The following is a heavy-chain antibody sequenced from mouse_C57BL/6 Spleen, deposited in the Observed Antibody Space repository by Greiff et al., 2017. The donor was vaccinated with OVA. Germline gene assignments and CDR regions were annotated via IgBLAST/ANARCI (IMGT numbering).Heavy chain of an antibody. D-gene: IGHD3-1*01. CDR3: ARWALGDDY. CDR1: GYTFTDYY. Sequence: VQLQQSGPELVKPGASVKISCKASGYTFTDYYMNWVKQSHGKSLEWIGDINPNNGGTSYNQKFKGKATLTVDKSSSTAYMELRSLTSEDSAVYYCARWALGDDYWGQGTTLTVSS. V-gene: IGHV1-26*01. J-gene: IGHJ2*01. CDR2: INPNNGGT.